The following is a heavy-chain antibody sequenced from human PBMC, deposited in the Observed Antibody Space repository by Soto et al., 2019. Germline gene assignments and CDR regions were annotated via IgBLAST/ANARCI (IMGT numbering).Heavy chain of an antibody. D-gene: IGHD1-7*01. Sequence: SETLSLTCAVSGDSVSSSSCWSWVRQAPGKGLEWIGEIYHSGNTHYNPSLKSRVTVSVDTSRNQFFLTLRSVTAADSAVYHCGRESGETWDYEASWGQGTPVTVSS. V-gene: IGHV4-4*02. J-gene: IGHJ5*02. CDR3: GRESGETWDYEAS. CDR2: IYHSGNT. CDR1: GDSVSSSSC.